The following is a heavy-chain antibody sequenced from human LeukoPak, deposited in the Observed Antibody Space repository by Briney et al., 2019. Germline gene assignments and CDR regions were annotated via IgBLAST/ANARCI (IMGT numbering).Heavy chain of an antibody. V-gene: IGHV3-21*01. CDR3: AREITANGMDV. Sequence: GGSLRLSCAVSGFTFSSYAISWVRQAPGKGLEWVSSISSSSSYIYYADSVKGRFTISRDNAKNSLYLQMNSLRAEDTAVYYCAREITANGMDVWGQGTTVTVSS. CDR1: GFTFSSYA. J-gene: IGHJ6*02. D-gene: IGHD3-10*01. CDR2: ISSSSSYI.